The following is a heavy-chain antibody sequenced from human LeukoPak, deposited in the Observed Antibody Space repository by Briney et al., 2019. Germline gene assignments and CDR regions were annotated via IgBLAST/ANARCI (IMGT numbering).Heavy chain of an antibody. D-gene: IGHD3-10*01. CDR1: GFTFSSYW. Sequence: GGSLRLSCAASGFTFSSYWMHWVRQAPGKGLVWVSRINSDGSSTSYADSVKGRFTISRDNAKNALYLQMNSLRAEDTAVYYCARDQLWFGDEAFVIWGQGTMVTVSS. CDR3: ARDQLWFGDEAFVI. CDR2: INSDGSST. J-gene: IGHJ3*02. V-gene: IGHV3-74*01.